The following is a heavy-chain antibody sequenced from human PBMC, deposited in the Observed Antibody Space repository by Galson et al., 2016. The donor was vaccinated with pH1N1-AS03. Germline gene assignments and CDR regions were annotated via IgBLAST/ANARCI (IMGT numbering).Heavy chain of an antibody. CDR3: ARFTMEAFDY. CDR2: IYTSGST. V-gene: IGHV4-61*02. J-gene: IGHJ4*02. D-gene: IGHD3-3*01. CDR1: GASISSGSYY. Sequence: TLSLTCTVSGASISSGSYYWSWIRQPAGKGLESIGRIYTSGSTYYNPSLKSRVTISVDTSKNQFSLKLSSLTAADTAMYYCARFTMEAFDYWGQGTLVTVSS.